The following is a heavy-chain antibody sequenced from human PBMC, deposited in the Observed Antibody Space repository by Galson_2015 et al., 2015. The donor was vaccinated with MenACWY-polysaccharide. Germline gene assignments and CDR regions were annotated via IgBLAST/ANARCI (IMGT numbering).Heavy chain of an antibody. CDR3: AIIAPTALGVDPLDI. J-gene: IGHJ3*02. D-gene: IGHD6-13*01. CDR2: INTESGDT. CDR1: GYTFTLYY. V-gene: IGHV1-2*06. Sequence: SVKVSCKASGYTFTLYYMHWVRQAPGQGLECMGRINTESGDTNYAQKFQGRVTMTSDTSISTAYMELSRLRSDDTAVYYCAIIAPTALGVDPLDIGGQGTRFTVSS.